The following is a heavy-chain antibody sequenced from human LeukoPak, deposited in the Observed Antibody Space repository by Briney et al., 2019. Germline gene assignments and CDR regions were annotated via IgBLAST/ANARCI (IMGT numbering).Heavy chain of an antibody. Sequence: SVKVSCKASGGTFSSYAISWVRQAPGQGLEWMGRIIPILGIANYAQKFQGRVTITADKSTSTAYMELSSLRSEDTAVYYCARDPSGSYYFPDYWGQGTLVTVSS. J-gene: IGHJ4*02. CDR2: IIPILGIA. CDR3: ARDPSGSYYFPDY. D-gene: IGHD1-26*01. CDR1: GGTFSSYA. V-gene: IGHV1-69*04.